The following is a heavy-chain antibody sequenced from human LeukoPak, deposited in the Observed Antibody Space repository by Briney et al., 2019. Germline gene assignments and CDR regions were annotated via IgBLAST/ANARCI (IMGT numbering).Heavy chain of an antibody. Sequence: GGSLRLSCAASGFTFSSYAMHWVRQAPGKGLEWVAVISYDGSNKYYADSVKGRFTISRDNSKNTLYLQMNSLRAEDTAVYYCAKDADFYDSSGYYVYYFDYWGQGTLVTVSS. CDR3: AKDADFYDSSGYYVYYFDY. D-gene: IGHD3-22*01. CDR2: ISYDGSNK. CDR1: GFTFSSYA. V-gene: IGHV3-30*04. J-gene: IGHJ4*02.